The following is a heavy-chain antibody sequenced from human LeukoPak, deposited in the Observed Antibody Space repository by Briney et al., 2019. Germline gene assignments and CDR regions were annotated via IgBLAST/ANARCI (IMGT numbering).Heavy chain of an antibody. J-gene: IGHJ4*02. V-gene: IGHV4-39*07. CDR3: ARDDLSIAAAGDY. CDR1: GGSISSSSYY. CDR2: IYYSGST. D-gene: IGHD6-13*01. Sequence: SETLSLTCTVSGGSISSSSYYWGWIRQPPGKGLEWIGSIYYSGSTYYNPSLKSRVTISVDTSKNQFSLKLSSVTAADTAVYYCARDDLSIAAAGDYWGQGTLVTVSS.